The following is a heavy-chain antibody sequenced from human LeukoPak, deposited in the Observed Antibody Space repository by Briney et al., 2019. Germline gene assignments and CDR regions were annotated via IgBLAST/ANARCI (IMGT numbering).Heavy chain of an antibody. Sequence: SGTLSLTCTVSGGSISGSSYYWSWIRQPPGKGLEWIGYIYYSGSTNYNPSLKSRVTISVDMSKNQFSLKLSSVTAADTAVYYCARDPSYYDSSGYYFGAFDIWGQGTMVTVSS. CDR3: ARDPSYYDSSGYYFGAFDI. V-gene: IGHV4-61*01. J-gene: IGHJ3*02. D-gene: IGHD3-22*01. CDR1: GGSISGSSYY. CDR2: IYYSGST.